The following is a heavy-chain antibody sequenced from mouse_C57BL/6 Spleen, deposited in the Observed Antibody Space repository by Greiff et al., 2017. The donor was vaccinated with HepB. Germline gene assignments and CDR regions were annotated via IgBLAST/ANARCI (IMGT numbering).Heavy chain of an antibody. CDR1: GYSITSGYY. CDR2: ISYDGSN. J-gene: IGHJ1*03. Sequence: EVQLQQSGPGLVKPSPSLSLTCSVTGYSITSGYYWNWIRQFPGNKLEWMGYISYDGSNNYNPSLKNRISITRDTSKNQFFLKLNSVTTEDTATYYCATGRYFDVWGTGTTVTVSS. D-gene: IGHD4-1*01. V-gene: IGHV3-6*01. CDR3: ATGRYFDV.